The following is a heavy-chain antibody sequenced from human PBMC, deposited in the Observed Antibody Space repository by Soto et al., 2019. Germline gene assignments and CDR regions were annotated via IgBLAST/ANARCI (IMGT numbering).Heavy chain of an antibody. CDR2: INHSGST. CDR1: GGSFSGYY. V-gene: IGHV4-34*01. J-gene: IGHJ2*01. Sequence: QVQLQQWGAGLLKPSETLSLTCAVYGGSFSGYYWSWIRQPPGKGLEWIGEINHSGSTNYNPSLKSRVTISVDTSKNQFSLKLSSVTAADTAVYYCASLGGVVPANWYFDLWGRGTLVTVSS. CDR3: ASLGGVVPANWYFDL. D-gene: IGHD2-2*01.